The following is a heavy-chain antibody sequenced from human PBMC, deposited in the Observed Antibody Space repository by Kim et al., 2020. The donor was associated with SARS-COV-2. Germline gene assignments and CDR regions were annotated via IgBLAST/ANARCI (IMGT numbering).Heavy chain of an antibody. V-gene: IGHV3-21*01. Sequence: GGSLRLSCAASGFTFSSYSMNWVRQAPGKGLEWVSSISSSSSYIYYADSVKGRFTISRDNAKNSLYLQMNSLRAEDTAVYYCARPGDKYSSSWYAYWGQGTLVTVSS. CDR1: GFTFSSYS. CDR2: ISSSSSYI. CDR3: ARPGDKYSSSWYAY. D-gene: IGHD6-13*01. J-gene: IGHJ4*02.